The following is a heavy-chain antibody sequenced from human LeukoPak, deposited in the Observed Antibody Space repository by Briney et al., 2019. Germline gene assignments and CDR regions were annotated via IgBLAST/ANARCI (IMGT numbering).Heavy chain of an antibody. V-gene: IGHV4-30-4*01. CDR2: IYYSGST. CDR1: GGSTSSGDYY. CDR3: ARDLRVAIYDTPKYYFDY. J-gene: IGHJ4*02. D-gene: IGHD3-3*01. Sequence: SETLSLTCTVSGGSTSSGDYYWSWIRQPPGKGLEWIGYIYYSGSTYYNPSLKSRVTISVDTSKNQFSLKLSSVTAADTAVYYCARDLRVAIYDTPKYYFDYWGQGTLVTVSS.